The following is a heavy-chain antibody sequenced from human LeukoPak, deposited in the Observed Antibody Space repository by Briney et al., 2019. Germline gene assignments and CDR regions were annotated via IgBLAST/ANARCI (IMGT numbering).Heavy chain of an antibody. CDR3: ARGLTTTPNWFDP. V-gene: IGHV3-7*01. Sequence: GGSLRLSCAASGFIFSDYWMNWVRQAPGKGPEWVANIKHDSSTIYSLDSVKGRFTISRDSAKNSLYLQMNSLRVEDTAVYYCARGLTTTPNWFDPWGQGTLVTVSS. D-gene: IGHD3-22*01. CDR1: GFIFSDYW. J-gene: IGHJ5*02. CDR2: IKHDSSTI.